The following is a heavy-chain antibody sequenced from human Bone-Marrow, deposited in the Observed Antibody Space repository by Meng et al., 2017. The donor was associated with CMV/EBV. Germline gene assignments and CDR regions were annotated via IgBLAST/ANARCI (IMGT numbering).Heavy chain of an antibody. CDR1: GGSISSYY. D-gene: IGHD3-10*01. V-gene: IGHV4-59*08. J-gene: IGHJ5*02. CDR2: IYYSGST. Sequence: SETLSLTCTVSGGSISSYYWSWIRQPPGKGLEWIGYIYYSGSTNYNPSLKSRVTISVDTSKNQFSLKLSSVTAADTAVYYCAMTFTGWFDPWGQGTLVTVSS. CDR3: AMTFTGWFDP.